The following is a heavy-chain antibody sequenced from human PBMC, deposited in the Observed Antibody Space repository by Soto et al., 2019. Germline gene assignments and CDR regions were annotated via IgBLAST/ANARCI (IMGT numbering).Heavy chain of an antibody. CDR2: ISYDGSNK. CDR1: GFTFSSYG. V-gene: IGHV3-30*18. CDR3: AKVRATYVYWFDP. Sequence: PGGSLRLSCAASGFTFSSYGMHWVRQAPGKGLEWVAVISYDGSNKYYADSVKGRFTISRDNSKNTLYLQMNSLRAEDTAVYYCAKVRATYVYWFDPWGQGTLVTVSS. J-gene: IGHJ5*02. D-gene: IGHD3-16*01.